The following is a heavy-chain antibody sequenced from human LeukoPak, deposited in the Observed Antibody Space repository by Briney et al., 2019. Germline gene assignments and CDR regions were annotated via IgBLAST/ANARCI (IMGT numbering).Heavy chain of an antibody. CDR3: AKDPSMTTILYCDY. Sequence: GGSLRLSCAASGFTFSSYAMSCVRQAPGKGLEWFSAISGSGGSTYYADAVKGRFTISRDNSKNTLYLQKNSLRAEDTAVYYCAKDPSMTTILYCDYWGQGNLVSVSS. V-gene: IGHV3-23*01. CDR1: GFTFSSYA. CDR2: ISGSGGST. D-gene: IGHD4-17*01. J-gene: IGHJ4*02.